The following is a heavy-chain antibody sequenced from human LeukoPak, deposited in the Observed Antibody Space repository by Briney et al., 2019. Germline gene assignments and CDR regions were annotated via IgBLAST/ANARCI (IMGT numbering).Heavy chain of an antibody. CDR2: IYHSGST. Sequence: DDYAMHWIRQPPGKGLEWIGYIYHSGSTYYNPSLKSRVTISVDRSKNQFSLKLSSVTAADTAVYYCASQGVVNEYFQHWGQGTLVTVSS. J-gene: IGHJ1*01. CDR3: ASQGVVNEYFQH. V-gene: IGHV4-30-2*01. CDR1: DDYA. D-gene: IGHD3-3*01.